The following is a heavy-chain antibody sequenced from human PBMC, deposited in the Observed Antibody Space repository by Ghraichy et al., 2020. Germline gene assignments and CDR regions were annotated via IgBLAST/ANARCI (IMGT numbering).Heavy chain of an antibody. CDR2: IYYSGST. V-gene: IGHV4-39*01. D-gene: IGHD4/OR15-4a*01. CDR3: ARLGLTEHHVDY. J-gene: IGHJ4*02. Sequence: SETLSLTCTVSGGSISSSSYYWGWIRQPPGKGLEWIGSIYYSGSTYYNPSLKSRVTISVDTSKNQFSLKLSSVTAADTAVYYCARLGLTEHHVDYWGQGTLVTVSS. CDR1: GGSISSSSYY.